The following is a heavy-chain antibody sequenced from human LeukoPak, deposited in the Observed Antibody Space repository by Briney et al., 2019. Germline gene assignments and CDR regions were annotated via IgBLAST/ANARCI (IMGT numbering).Heavy chain of an antibody. CDR3: AKNSFYYDSGSYFFDY. J-gene: IGHJ4*02. CDR1: GFTFSSYG. Sequence: PGGSLRLSCAASGFTFSSYGMSWVRQPPGKGLEWVSIISGSGGSTSYADSVKGRFTISRDISKNTLYLQMNSLRAEDTAVYYCAKNSFYYDSGSYFFDYWGQGTLVTVSS. D-gene: IGHD3-10*01. CDR2: ISGSGGST. V-gene: IGHV3-23*01.